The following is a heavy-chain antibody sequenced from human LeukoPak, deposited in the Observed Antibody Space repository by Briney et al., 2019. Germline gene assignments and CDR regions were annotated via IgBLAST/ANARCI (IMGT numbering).Heavy chain of an antibody. CDR3: ARLGYCSSASCQT. CDR1: GFTFSSHW. CDR2: ISRSGSDI. D-gene: IGHD2-2*01. V-gene: IGHV3-21*01. Sequence: GGSLRLSCAASGFTFSSHWMHWVRQAPGKGLEWVSSISRSGSDIYYADSVKGRFTISRDNAKNSLYLQMNSLRAEDTAVYYCARLGYCSSASCQTWGQGTLVTVSS. J-gene: IGHJ4*02.